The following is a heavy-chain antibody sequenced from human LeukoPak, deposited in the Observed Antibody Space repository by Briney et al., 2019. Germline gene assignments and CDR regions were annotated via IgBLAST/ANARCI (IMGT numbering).Heavy chain of an antibody. V-gene: IGHV1-18*01. CDR3: ARDLIGIAVASGKPYYFEY. CDR1: GYTFTSYG. CDR2: ISAYNGNT. Sequence: ASVKVSCKASGYTFTSYGISLVRQAPGQGLEWMGWISAYNGNTNYAQKLQGRVTMTTDTSTSTAYMELRSLRSDDTAVYYCARDLIGIAVASGKPYYFEYWGQGTLVTVSS. J-gene: IGHJ4*02. D-gene: IGHD6-19*01.